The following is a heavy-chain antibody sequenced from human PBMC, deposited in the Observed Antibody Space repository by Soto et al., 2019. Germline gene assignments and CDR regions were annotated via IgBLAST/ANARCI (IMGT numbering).Heavy chain of an antibody. D-gene: IGHD3-3*01. CDR2: IIPIFGTA. J-gene: IGHJ4*02. CDR3: ARDRRRGRGLEWETPAFDY. Sequence: SVKVSCKASGGTFSSYAISWVRQAPGQGLEWMGGIIPIFGTANYAQKFQGRVTITADESTSTAYMELSSLRSEDTAVYYCARDRRRGRGLEWETPAFDYWGQGSLVTVSS. V-gene: IGHV1-69*13. CDR1: GGTFSSYA.